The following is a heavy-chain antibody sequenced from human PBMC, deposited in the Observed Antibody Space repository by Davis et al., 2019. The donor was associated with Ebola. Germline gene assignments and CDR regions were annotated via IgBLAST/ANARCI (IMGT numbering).Heavy chain of an antibody. V-gene: IGHV5-51*01. CDR1: GYSSINYW. D-gene: IGHD5-24*01. CDR3: ARQYGFGIYN. CDR2: IHSGGSDI. Sequence: PGGSLRLSCEVSGYSSINYWIGWVRQMPGKGLEWMGLIHSGGSDIRYSPSFRGQVTISADKSISTAYLQRSSLKASDSAIYYCARQYGFGIYNWGQGTLVTVSS. J-gene: IGHJ4*02.